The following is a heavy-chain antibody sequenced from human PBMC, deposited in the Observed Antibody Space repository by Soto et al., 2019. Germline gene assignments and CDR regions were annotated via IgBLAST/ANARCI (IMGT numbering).Heavy chain of an antibody. V-gene: IGHV4-4*07. D-gene: IGHD6-6*01. CDR1: GGCIRSYD. CDR3: ARDRWYSSSLVGGYYYYGMDV. J-gene: IGHJ6*02. Sequence: PSETMSLTWTVAGGCIRSYDWSGSRQPAGNGLEWIWRIYTSGTTNYNPSLKSRVTMSVDTSKNQFSLKLSYVPAADTDVYYCARDRWYSSSLVGGYYYYGMDVWGQGPTVTVS. CDR2: IYTSGTT.